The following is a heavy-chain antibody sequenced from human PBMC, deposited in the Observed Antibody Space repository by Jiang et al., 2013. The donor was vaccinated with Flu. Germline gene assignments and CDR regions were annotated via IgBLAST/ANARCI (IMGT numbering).Heavy chain of an antibody. V-gene: IGHV6-1*01. CDR1: GDSVSSISVS. CDR2: TFYRSKWYY. CDR3: ARRDSRSAFDY. Sequence: CAISGDSVSSISVSWNWIRQSPSRGLEWLGRTFYRSKWYYDYAVSVKSRITLNPDTSKNQFSLQLNSVTPEDTAVYYCARRDSRSAFDYWGQGTLVTVSS. J-gene: IGHJ4*02. D-gene: IGHD5-24*01.